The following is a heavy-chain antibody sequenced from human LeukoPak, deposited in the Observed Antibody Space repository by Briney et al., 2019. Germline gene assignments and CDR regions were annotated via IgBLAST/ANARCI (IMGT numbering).Heavy chain of an antibody. J-gene: IGHJ3*02. CDR1: GFTFSNYW. CDR3: ARSQHRPQGVFDI. CDR2: IKQDGSEK. D-gene: IGHD2-21*01. Sequence: PGGSLRLSCAASGFTFSNYWMGWLRQAPGKGLEWVGTIKQDGSEKYYVDSVKGRFTISRDNAKNSVYLQMNSLTADDTATYYCARSQHRPQGVFDIWGQGTMVTVSS. V-gene: IGHV3-7*01.